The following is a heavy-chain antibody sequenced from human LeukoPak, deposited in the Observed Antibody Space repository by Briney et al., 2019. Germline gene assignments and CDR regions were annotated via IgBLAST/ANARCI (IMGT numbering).Heavy chain of an antibody. CDR3: ARDSPPYYYDSRGYSEFDY. J-gene: IGHJ4*02. CDR1: GITFGKKW. V-gene: IGHV3-23*01. D-gene: IGHD3-22*01. CDR2: IICTGGST. Sequence: GGSLRLSCVASGITFGKKWMSWVRPAPGKGLGWGSRIICTGGSTYYADSVKGRFTISRDNSKNTLYLQMNSLRAEDTAVYYCARDSPPYYYDSRGYSEFDYWGQGTLVTVSS.